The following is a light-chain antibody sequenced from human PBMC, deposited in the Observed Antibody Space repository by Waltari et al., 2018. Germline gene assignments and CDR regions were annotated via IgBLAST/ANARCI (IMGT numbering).Light chain of an antibody. J-gene: IGKJ4*01. CDR3: QQYYTTPLT. CDR2: WAS. Sequence: DIVMTQSPYSLAVSLVERATINCKSRQSVLYSSNNKNYLAWYQQKPGQPPKLLIYWASTRESGVPDRFSGSGSGTDFTLTISSLQAEDVAVYYCQQYYTTPLTFGGGTKVEIK. CDR1: QSVLYSSNNKNY. V-gene: IGKV4-1*01.